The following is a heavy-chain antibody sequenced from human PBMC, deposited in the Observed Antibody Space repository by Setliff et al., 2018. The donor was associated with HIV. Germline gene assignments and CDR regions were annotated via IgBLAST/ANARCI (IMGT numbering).Heavy chain of an antibody. CDR1: GGSISRRDYC. J-gene: IGHJ3*02. CDR3: ARHSIAVVIGVPERDDAFDI. V-gene: IGHV4-39*01. CDR2: VYYTWNT. Sequence: SETLSLTCTVSGGSISRRDYCWGWIRQPPGKGLEWIGSVYYTWNTYYNPSLKSRVTVSVDMSKNQFSLKLSSVTAADTAVYYCARHSIAVVIGVPERDDAFDIWGHGTMVTVSS. D-gene: IGHD2-21*01.